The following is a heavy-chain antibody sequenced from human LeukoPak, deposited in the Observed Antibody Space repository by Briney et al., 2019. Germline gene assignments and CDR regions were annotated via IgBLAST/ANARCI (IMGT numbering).Heavy chain of an antibody. CDR2: ISAYNGNT. D-gene: IGHD2-2*01. CDR3: ARDLLPYCSSTSCYAFDY. Sequence: ASVKVSCKASGYTFTSYGISWVRQAPGQGLEWMGWISAYNGNTNYAQKLQGRVTMTTDTSTSTAYMELRGLRSDDTAVYYCARDLLPYCSSTSCYAFDYWGQGTLVTVSS. J-gene: IGHJ4*02. V-gene: IGHV1-18*01. CDR1: GYTFTSYG.